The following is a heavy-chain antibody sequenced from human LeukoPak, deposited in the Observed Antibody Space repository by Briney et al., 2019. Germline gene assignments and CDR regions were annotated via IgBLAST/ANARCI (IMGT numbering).Heavy chain of an antibody. CDR3: ARGQRKWDSSGYYFPVRHFDY. J-gene: IGHJ4*02. V-gene: IGHV4-34*01. Sequence: SETLSLTCALYGGSFSGYYWSWIRQPTGKGLEWIGEINHSGSTNYNPSLKSRVTISVDTSKNQFYLKLSSVTAADTAVYSGARGQRKWDSSGYYFPVRHFDYWGQGTLVTVSS. CDR1: GGSFSGYY. D-gene: IGHD3-22*01. CDR2: INHSGST.